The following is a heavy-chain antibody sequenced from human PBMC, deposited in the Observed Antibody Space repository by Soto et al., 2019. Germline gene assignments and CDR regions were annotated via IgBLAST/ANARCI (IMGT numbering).Heavy chain of an antibody. J-gene: IGHJ5*02. CDR2: IYESGRT. V-gene: IGHV4-30-2*01. D-gene: IGHD1-26*01. Sequence: SETLSLTCIVSGASISTGCYSWSWIRQPPGKGPEWIGYIYESGRTYYKPSLKGRASISMDKSRNQFSVRLTSVTAADTAVYFCARGYRYSGSFSDYFDPWGQGTLVTVSS. CDR1: GASISTGCYS. CDR3: ARGYRYSGSFSDYFDP.